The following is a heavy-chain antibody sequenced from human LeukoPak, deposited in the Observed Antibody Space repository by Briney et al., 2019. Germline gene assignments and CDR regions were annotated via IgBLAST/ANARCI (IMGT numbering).Heavy chain of an antibody. V-gene: IGHV3-23*01. D-gene: IGHD5-18*01. Sequence: GGSLRLSCAATGFTFSSYAMSWVRQAPGKGLEWVSAISGSGGSTYYADSVKGRFTISRDNSKNTLYLQMNSLRAEDTAVYYCAKPVRYSYGQLDYWGQGTLVTVSS. J-gene: IGHJ4*02. CDR3: AKPVRYSYGQLDY. CDR2: ISGSGGST. CDR1: GFTFSSYA.